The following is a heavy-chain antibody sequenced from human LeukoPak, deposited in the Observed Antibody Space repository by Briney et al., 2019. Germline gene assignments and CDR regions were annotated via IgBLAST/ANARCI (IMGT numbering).Heavy chain of an antibody. V-gene: IGHV4-34*01. CDR2: INHSGST. CDR1: GGSFSGYY. D-gene: IGHD3-9*01. J-gene: IGHJ5*02. CDR3: ARVVLRYFDWLSGSRRWFDP. Sequence: SETLSLTCAVYGGSFSGYYWSWIRQPPGKGLEWIGEINHSGSTNYNPSLKSRVTIPVDTSKNQFSLKLSSVTAADTAVYYCARVVLRYFDWLSGSRRWFDPWGQGTLVTVSS.